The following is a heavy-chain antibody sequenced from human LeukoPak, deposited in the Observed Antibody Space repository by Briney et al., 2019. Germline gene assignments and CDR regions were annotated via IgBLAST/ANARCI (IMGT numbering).Heavy chain of an antibody. Sequence: ASVKVSCKASGYTFTSYYMHWVRQAPGQGLEWMGIINPSGGSTSYAQKFQGRVTMTRDTSTSTVYMELSSLRSEDTAVYYCARDPDTAMVTSGVSDYWGQGTLVTVSS. CDR3: ARDPDTAMVTSGVSDY. J-gene: IGHJ4*02. D-gene: IGHD5-18*01. CDR2: INPSGGST. CDR1: GYTFTSYY. V-gene: IGHV1-46*01.